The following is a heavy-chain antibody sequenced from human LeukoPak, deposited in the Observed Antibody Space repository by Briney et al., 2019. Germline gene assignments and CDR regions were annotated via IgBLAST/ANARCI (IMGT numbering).Heavy chain of an antibody. CDR2: IVFGSGNT. CDR1: GFTFTSSA. D-gene: IGHD3-10*01. V-gene: IGHV1-58*02. J-gene: IGHJ6*02. CDR3: AADRISAVRGVYYYYYGMDV. Sequence: ASVKVSCKASGFTFTSSAMQWVRQARGQRLEWIGWIVFGSGNTNYAQKFQERVTITRDMSTSTAYMELSSLRSEDTAVYYCAADRISAVRGVYYYYYGMDVWGQGTTVTVSS.